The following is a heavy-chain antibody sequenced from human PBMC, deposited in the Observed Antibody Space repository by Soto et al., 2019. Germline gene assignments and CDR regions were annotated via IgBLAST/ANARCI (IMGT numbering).Heavy chain of an antibody. CDR1: GYTFTNYD. V-gene: IGHV1-18*04. D-gene: IGHD3-10*01. CDR2: VSADNGHT. Sequence: QVHLVQSGAEVKKPGASVKVSCKASGYTFTNYDISWVRQAPGQGLEWMGWVSADNGHTNYAQKLQGRVTMTTDTSTNTAYMELRCLRSDDSAMYYCARRGSGTINWGDYWGQGTLVTISS. CDR3: ARRGSGTINWGDY. J-gene: IGHJ4*02.